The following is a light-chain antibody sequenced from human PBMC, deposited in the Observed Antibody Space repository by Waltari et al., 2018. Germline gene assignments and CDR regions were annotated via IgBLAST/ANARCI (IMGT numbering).Light chain of an antibody. CDR2: KAS. J-gene: IGKJ4*01. CDR1: QSNSTW. Sequence: DIQMTQSPSHPSSSGGNKGTITCRTSQSNSTWLAWYQQKPGKAPKLLIYKASSLENEVPSRFSGSGSGTEFTLTISSLQPDDFATFYCQQYKSYPPTFGGGTKVDIK. CDR3: QQYKSYPPT. V-gene: IGKV1-5*03.